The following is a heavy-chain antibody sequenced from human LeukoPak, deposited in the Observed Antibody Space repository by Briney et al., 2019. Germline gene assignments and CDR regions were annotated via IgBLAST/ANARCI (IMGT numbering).Heavy chain of an antibody. J-gene: IGHJ3*02. CDR1: GYSISSGYY. D-gene: IGHD5/OR15-5a*01. CDR2: IYHSGST. V-gene: IGHV4-38-2*02. Sequence: SETLSLTCTVSGYSISSGYYWGWIRQPPGKGLERIGSIYHSGSTYYNPSLKSRVTISVDTSKNQFSLKLSSVTAADTAVYYCARAFYELTDAFDIWGQGTMVTVSS. CDR3: ARAFYELTDAFDI.